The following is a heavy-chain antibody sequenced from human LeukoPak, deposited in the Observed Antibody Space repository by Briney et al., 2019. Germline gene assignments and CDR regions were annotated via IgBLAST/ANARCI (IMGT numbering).Heavy chain of an antibody. CDR1: GFTFSTYV. Sequence: RTGGSLRLSCSVSGFTFSTYVMHWVRQAPGKGLEWVAVISYDGSNKYYADSVKGRFTISRDNSKNTLYLQMNSLRAEDTAVYYCAKGSSFDYWGQGTLVTVSS. CDR2: ISYDGSNK. D-gene: IGHD3-10*01. V-gene: IGHV3-30*18. CDR3: AKGSSFDY. J-gene: IGHJ4*02.